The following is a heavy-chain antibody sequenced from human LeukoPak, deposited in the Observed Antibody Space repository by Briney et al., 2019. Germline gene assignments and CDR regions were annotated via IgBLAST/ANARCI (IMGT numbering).Heavy chain of an antibody. CDR3: ARVASVGIAAAGTGGDY. V-gene: IGHV1-18*01. Sequence: ASVKVSCKASGYTFTSYGISWVRQAPGQGLEWMGWISAYNGNTNYAQKLQSRVTMTTDTSTSTAYMELRSLRSDDTAVYYCARVASVGIAAAGTGGDYWGQGTLVTVSS. J-gene: IGHJ4*02. CDR2: ISAYNGNT. CDR1: GYTFTSYG. D-gene: IGHD6-13*01.